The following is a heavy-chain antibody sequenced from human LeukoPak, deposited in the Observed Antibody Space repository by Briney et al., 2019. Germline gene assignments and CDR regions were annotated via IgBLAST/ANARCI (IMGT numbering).Heavy chain of an antibody. CDR2: IYSSGST. D-gene: IGHD3-9*01. CDR1: GGSINSATYY. Sequence: SQTLSLTCTVSGGSINSATYYWTWIRQPAGKGLEWIGRIYSSGSTNYNPSLKSRVTISVDTSKNQFSLKLSSVTAADTAVYYCARDRRLISDILTGYYRTEYYYYMDVWGKGTTVTISS. J-gene: IGHJ6*03. V-gene: IGHV4-61*02. CDR3: ARDRRLISDILTGYYRTEYYYYMDV.